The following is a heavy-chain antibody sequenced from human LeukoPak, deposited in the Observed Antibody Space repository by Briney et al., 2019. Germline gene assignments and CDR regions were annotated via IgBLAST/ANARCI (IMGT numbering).Heavy chain of an antibody. CDR2: INPNSGGT. J-gene: IGHJ4*02. V-gene: IGHV1-2*02. D-gene: IGHD3-10*01. Sequence: ASVKVSCKASGYTFTGYYMHWVRQAPGQGLEWMGWINPNSGGTNYAQKFQGRVTMTRDTSISTAYMELSGLRSDDTAVYYCARVYYGSGSFDYWGQGTLVTVSS. CDR3: ARVYYGSGSFDY. CDR1: GYTFTGYY.